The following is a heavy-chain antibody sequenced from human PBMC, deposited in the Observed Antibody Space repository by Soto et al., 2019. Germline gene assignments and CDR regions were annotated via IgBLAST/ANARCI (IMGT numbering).Heavy chain of an antibody. CDR2: IWYDGSNK. D-gene: IGHD1-7*01. V-gene: IGHV3-33*01. J-gene: IGHJ4*02. CDR3: ARDRGGGNYGALDY. Sequence: GGSLRLSCAASGFTFSSYGMHWVRQAPGKGLEWVAVIWYDGSNKYYADSVKGRFTISRDNSKNTLYLQMNSLRAEDTAVYYCARDRGGGNYGALDYWGQGTLVTVSS. CDR1: GFTFSSYG.